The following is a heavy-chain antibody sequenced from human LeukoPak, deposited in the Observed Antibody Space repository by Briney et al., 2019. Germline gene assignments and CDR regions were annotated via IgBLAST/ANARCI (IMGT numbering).Heavy chain of an antibody. D-gene: IGHD7-27*01. CDR2: IYSGGST. V-gene: IGHV3-53*01. CDR1: GFTVSSNY. Sequence: PGGSLRLSCAASGFTVSSNYMSWVRQAPGKGLEWVSVIYSGGSTYYADSVKGRFTIPRDNSKNTLYLQMNSLRAEDTAVYYCARDSLGIVDYWGQGTLVTVSS. CDR3: ARDSLGIVDY. J-gene: IGHJ4*02.